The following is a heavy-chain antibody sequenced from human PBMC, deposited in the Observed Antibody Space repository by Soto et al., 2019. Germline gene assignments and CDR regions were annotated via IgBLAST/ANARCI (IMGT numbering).Heavy chain of an antibody. CDR3: AREGLVAGSFDY. J-gene: IGHJ4*02. Sequence: SETLSLTCTVSGNSISSTNWWSWVRQPPGKGLEWIGEIYHSGSTKYNPSLKSRVTISVDTSKNQFSLKLSSLTAADTAVYYCAREGLVAGSFDYWGQGTLVTVSS. V-gene: IGHV4-4*02. CDR2: IYHSGST. D-gene: IGHD6-19*01. CDR1: GNSISSTNW.